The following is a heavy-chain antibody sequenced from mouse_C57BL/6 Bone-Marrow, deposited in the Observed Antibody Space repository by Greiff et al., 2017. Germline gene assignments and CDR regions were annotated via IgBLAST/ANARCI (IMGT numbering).Heavy chain of an antibody. V-gene: IGHV1-61*01. CDR2: IYPSDSET. J-gene: IGHJ2*01. CDR3: ARSYYYGSRDFDY. Sequence: QVQLQQPGAELVRPGSSVKLSCKASGYTFTSYWMDWVKQRPGQGLEWIGNIYPSDSETHYNQKFKDKATLTVDKSSSKAYMQLSSLTSEDAAVYFCARSYYYGSRDFDYWGQGTTLTVSS. D-gene: IGHD1-1*01. CDR1: GYTFTSYW.